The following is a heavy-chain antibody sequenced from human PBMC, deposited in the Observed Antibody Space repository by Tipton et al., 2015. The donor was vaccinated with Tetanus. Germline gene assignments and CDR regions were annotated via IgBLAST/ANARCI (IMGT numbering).Heavy chain of an antibody. Sequence: TLSLTCTVSGGSISSSSYYWGWIRQPPGKGLEWIGSIYYSGSTYYNPSLKSRVTISVDTSKNQFSLKLSSVTAANTAVYYCARQDYGDYEFHYYYGMDVWGQGTTVTVSS. D-gene: IGHD4-17*01. V-gene: IGHV4-39*01. CDR3: ARQDYGDYEFHYYYGMDV. CDR1: GGSISSSSYY. J-gene: IGHJ6*02. CDR2: IYYSGST.